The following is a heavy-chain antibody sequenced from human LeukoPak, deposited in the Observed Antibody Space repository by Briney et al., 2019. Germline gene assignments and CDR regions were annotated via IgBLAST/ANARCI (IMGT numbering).Heavy chain of an antibody. Sequence: PGGSLRLSCATSGFTFSGYGMHWVRQAPGKGLEWVTVIWSDGSNKYYADSVKGRFTISRDNSKNTLYLQMNSLRAEDTAVYYCARIGNYYDSSGYWLWGQGTLVTVSS. CDR3: ARIGNYYDSSGYWL. CDR1: GFTFSGYG. V-gene: IGHV3-33*01. D-gene: IGHD3-22*01. CDR2: IWSDGSNK. J-gene: IGHJ4*02.